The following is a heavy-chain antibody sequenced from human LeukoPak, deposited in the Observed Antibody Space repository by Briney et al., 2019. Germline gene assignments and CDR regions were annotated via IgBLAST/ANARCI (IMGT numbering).Heavy chain of an antibody. D-gene: IGHD5-12*01. CDR2: IYISGGT. V-gene: IGHV4-61*02. J-gene: IGHJ5*02. CDR3: ARVRRNSGNKYFDP. CDR1: GGSISSGNYY. Sequence: SETLSLTCTVSGGSISSGNYYWSWIRQPAGMGLEWIGRIYISGGTDYNPSLKSRLTISIDTSKNQFYLRLSSVTAADTAVYYCARVRRNSGNKYFDPWGQGTRVTVSS.